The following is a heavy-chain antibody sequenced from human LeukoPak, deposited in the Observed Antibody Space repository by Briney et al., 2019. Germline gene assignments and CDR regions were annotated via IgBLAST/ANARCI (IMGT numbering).Heavy chain of an antibody. J-gene: IGHJ4*02. CDR2: INPNSGGT. CDR1: GYTFTGYY. V-gene: IGHV1-2*02. D-gene: IGHD5-12*01. Sequence: ASVKISCKASGYTFTGYYMHWVRQAPGQGLEWMVWINPNSGGTNYAQKFQGRVTMTSDTSISTAYMELSRLRSDDTAVYYCARVATTANYYFDYWGQGTLVTVSS. CDR3: ARVATTANYYFDY.